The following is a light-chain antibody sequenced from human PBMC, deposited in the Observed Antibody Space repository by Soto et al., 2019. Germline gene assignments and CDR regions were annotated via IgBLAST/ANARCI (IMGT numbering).Light chain of an antibody. CDR2: GVS. J-gene: IGKJ5*01. V-gene: IGKV3-20*01. CDR3: QQYVSAPIT. Sequence: EIVLTQSPGTLSLSPGERATLSCRASQSLSSNYLAWYQQKPGQAPRLLIYGVSSRATGVPVSFSGSGSGTDFTLTISRLEPEAFAVYYCQQYVSAPITFGQGTRLEIK. CDR1: QSLSSNY.